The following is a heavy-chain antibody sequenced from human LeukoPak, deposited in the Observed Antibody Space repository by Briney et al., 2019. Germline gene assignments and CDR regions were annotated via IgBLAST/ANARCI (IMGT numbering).Heavy chain of an antibody. D-gene: IGHD3-16*01. V-gene: IGHV4-39*01. Sequence: SETLSLTCTVPGCSISSSSYYWGWSRQPPGKGLEWIGSIYYRRSTDYNPSLHSRGTRTVDTTKHQFSLTLSSGTAADTAVYYCARSGRRWGFEYWGQGTLVTVSS. CDR3: ARSGRRWGFEY. CDR2: IYYRRST. J-gene: IGHJ4*02. CDR1: GCSISSSSYY.